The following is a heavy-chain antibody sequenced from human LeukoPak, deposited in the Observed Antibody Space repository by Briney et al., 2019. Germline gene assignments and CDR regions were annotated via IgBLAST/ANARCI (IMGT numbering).Heavy chain of an antibody. J-gene: IGHJ4*02. V-gene: IGHV1-69*04. CDR2: IIPILGIA. D-gene: IGHD3-10*01. CDR3: AKEEGIIVNYGLDD. CDR1: GYTFTSYG. Sequence: ASVKVSCKASGYTFTSYGISWVRQAPGQGLEWMGRIIPILGIAIYAQKFQGRVTITADKSTSTAYMELSSLRSEDTAVYYCAKEEGIIVNYGLDDWGQGTLVTVSS.